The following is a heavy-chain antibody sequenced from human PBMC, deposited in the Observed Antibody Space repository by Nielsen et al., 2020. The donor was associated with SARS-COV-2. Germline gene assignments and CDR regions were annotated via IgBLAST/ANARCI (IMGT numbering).Heavy chain of an antibody. CDR3: ARGYAVMVNLVWYYYYGMDV. CDR1: GGSISSSNYY. CDR2: IFYSGST. Sequence: SETLSLTCSVSGGSISSSNYYWGWIRQPPGKGLEWIGNIFYSGSTYYNPSLKSRVTISVDTSKNHFSLRLSSVTAADTAVYSCARGYAVMVNLVWYYYYGMDVWGHGTTVTVSS. D-gene: IGHD5-18*01. J-gene: IGHJ6*02. V-gene: IGHV4-39*02.